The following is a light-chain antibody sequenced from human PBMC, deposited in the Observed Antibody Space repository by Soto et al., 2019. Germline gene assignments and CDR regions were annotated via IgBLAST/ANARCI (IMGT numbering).Light chain of an antibody. CDR2: EVY. CDR1: SNDVGGYDY. V-gene: IGLV2-14*01. CDR3: SSYTTSSTLHV. Sequence: ALTQPASVSGSPGQSITISCTGTSNDVGGYDYVSWYQQHPGKAPKLIIFEVYNRPSGVSNRFSGSKSGNRASLTISGVQAEDEADYFCSSYTTSSTLHVFGTGTKVTVL. J-gene: IGLJ1*01.